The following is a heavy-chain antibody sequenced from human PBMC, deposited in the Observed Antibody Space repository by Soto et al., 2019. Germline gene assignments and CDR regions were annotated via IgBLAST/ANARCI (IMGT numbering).Heavy chain of an antibody. CDR1: GDSIKNYF. D-gene: IGHD2-15*01. V-gene: IGHV4-4*07. Sequence: SETLSLTCTVSGDSIKNYFWNWIRQPAGKGLEWIGRIYSSGSTYYNPSLRSRVSTSVDTSKSQLSLNLDSVTAADTAVYYCAGIGKDIYYGMDVWGQGTTVTVSS. CDR3: AGIGKDIYYGMDV. CDR2: IYSSGST. J-gene: IGHJ6*02.